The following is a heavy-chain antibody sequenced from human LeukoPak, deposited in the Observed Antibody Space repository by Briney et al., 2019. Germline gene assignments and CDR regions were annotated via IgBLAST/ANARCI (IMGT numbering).Heavy chain of an antibody. V-gene: IGHV3-21*01. J-gene: IGHJ3*02. D-gene: IGHD1-26*01. Sequence: GGALRLSCADSGFTFSSYSMNWVRQAPGKGLEWVSSISSSSSYIYYADSVKGRLTISRDNAKNSLYLQMNSLRAEDTAVYYCASGRSDAFDIWGQGTMVTVSS. CDR1: GFTFSSYS. CDR2: ISSSSSYI. CDR3: ASGRSDAFDI.